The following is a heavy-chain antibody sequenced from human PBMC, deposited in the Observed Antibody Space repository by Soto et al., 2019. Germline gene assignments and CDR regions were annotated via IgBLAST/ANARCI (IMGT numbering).Heavy chain of an antibody. V-gene: IGHV1-69*01. J-gene: IGHJ4*02. Sequence: QVQLVQSGAEVKKPGSSVKVSCKASGGTFSSYAISWVRQAPGQGLEWMGGIIPIFGTANYAQKFQGRVTITADESTSTAYMELSSLRSEDTAVYYCARDRGFTVVRGAKGPFDYWGQGTLVTVSS. D-gene: IGHD3-10*01. CDR1: GGTFSSYA. CDR3: ARDRGFTVVRGAKGPFDY. CDR2: IIPIFGTA.